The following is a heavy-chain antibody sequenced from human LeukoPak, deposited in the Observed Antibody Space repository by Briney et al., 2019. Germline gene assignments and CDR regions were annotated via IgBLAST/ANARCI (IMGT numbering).Heavy chain of an antibody. CDR3: AREPKGLRGPSY. D-gene: IGHD5-12*01. Sequence: SETLSLTCSVSGGSVSSSSYYWGWIRQPPGKGLEWIGNIYYSGTIYYTPSLKSRVTISVDTSKNHLSLKLNSVTAADTAVYYCAREPKGLRGPSYWGQGTLVTVSS. V-gene: IGHV4-39*07. CDR1: GGSVSSSSYY. J-gene: IGHJ4*02. CDR2: IYYSGTI.